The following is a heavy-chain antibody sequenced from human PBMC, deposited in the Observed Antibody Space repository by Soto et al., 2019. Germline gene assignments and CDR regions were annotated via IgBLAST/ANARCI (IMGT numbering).Heavy chain of an antibody. CDR2: INHSGST. CDR1: GGSFSGYY. Sequence: SETLSLTCAVYGGSFSGYYWSWIRQPPGKGLEWIGEINHSGSTNYNPSLKSRVTISVDTSKNQFSLKLSSVTAADTAVYYCAREDQKWFDPWGQGTLVTVSS. J-gene: IGHJ5*02. V-gene: IGHV4-34*01. CDR3: AREDQKWFDP.